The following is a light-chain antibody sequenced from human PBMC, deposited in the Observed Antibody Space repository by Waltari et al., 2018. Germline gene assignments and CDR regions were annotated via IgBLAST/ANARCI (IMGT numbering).Light chain of an antibody. V-gene: IGLV4-69*01. Sequence: QRPEQGPRYLRKLNSDGSQNTGDGIPCRFSGSSSGAERYLTISSVQSEDEADYYCQTGGHGTWVFGGGTTLTVL. CDR2: LNSDGSQ. CDR3: QTGGHGTWV. J-gene: IGLJ3*02.